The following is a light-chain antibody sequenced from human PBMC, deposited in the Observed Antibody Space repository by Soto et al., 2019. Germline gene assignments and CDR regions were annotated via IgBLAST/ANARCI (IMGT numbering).Light chain of an antibody. J-gene: IGLJ1*01. CDR3: ATWDDSLHGYV. CDR1: SSSIGAGYD. Sequence: QSVLTQPPSVSGAPGQRVTISCAGSSSSIGAGYDVHWYQQLPGAAPKLLIYANSNRPSGVPDRFSGSKSGTSASLAITGLQSADEADYYCATWDDSLHGYVFGTGTKVTVL. CDR2: ANS. V-gene: IGLV1-40*01.